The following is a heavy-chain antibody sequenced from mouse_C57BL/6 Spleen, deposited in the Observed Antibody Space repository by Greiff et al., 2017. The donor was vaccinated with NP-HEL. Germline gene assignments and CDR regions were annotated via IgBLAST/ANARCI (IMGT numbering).Heavy chain of an antibody. CDR1: GYTFTSYW. D-gene: IGHD3-2*02. V-gene: IGHV1-69*01. J-gene: IGHJ2*01. CDR3: ASGTAQARVDY. Sequence: VQLQQSGAELVMPGASVKLSCKASGYTFTSYWMHWVKQRPGQGLEWIGEIDPSDSYTNYNQKFKGKSTLTVDKSSSTAYMQLSSLTSEDSAVYYCASGTAQARVDYWGQGTTLTVSS. CDR2: IDPSDSYT.